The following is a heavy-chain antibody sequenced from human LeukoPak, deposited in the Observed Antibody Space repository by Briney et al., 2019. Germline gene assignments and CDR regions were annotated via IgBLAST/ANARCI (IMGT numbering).Heavy chain of an antibody. V-gene: IGHV3-74*01. Sequence: GGPLRLSCVVSGFTSGFTFSIRWMHWFRQAPGKGLVWVSLVKNDGSTNYADSVKGRFTVSRDNAENTLYLQMNNLSVEDTALYFCHPLGYTSNWGQGTLVTVSS. CDR1: GFTFSIRW. CDR2: VKNDGST. CDR3: HPLGYTSN. D-gene: IGHD6-13*01. J-gene: IGHJ4*02.